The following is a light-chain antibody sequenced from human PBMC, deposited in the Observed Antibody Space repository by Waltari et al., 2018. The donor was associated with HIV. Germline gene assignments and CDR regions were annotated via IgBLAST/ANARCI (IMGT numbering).Light chain of an antibody. V-gene: IGKV3-20*01. CDR3: QQYGNSPDS. CDR1: QSVRSSY. Sequence: EIVLTQSPGTLSLSPGERATISCRASQSVRSSYLAWYQQKPGQAPRLLIYGASSRATGIPDRFSGSGSVTDFTLTISRLEPEDFAVYYCQQYGNSPDSFGQGTKLEIK. CDR2: GAS. J-gene: IGKJ2*03.